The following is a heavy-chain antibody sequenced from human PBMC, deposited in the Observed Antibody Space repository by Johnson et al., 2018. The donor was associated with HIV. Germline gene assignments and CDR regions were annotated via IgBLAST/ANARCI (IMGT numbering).Heavy chain of an antibody. CDR3: ARATTPHDAFDI. D-gene: IGHD1-1*01. CDR1: GFTFSSYA. Sequence: EVQLVESGGGLVQPGGSLRLSCAASGFTFSSYAMSWVRQAPGKGLEWVSAISGSGGSTYYADSVKGRFTISRDNSKNSLYLQMNSLRTEDTALYYCARATTPHDAFDIWGQGTMVTV. CDR2: ISGSGGST. V-gene: IGHV3-23*04. J-gene: IGHJ3*02.